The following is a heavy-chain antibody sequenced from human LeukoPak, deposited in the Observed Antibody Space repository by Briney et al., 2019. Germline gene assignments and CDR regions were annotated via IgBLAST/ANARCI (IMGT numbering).Heavy chain of an antibody. CDR1: GFPFSTFG. D-gene: IGHD3-22*01. CDR3: ARSRSGYYEDY. CDR2: IKEDGSEK. Sequence: GGSLLLSCAASGFPFSTFGMCWVRQAPGKGLEGVANIKEDGSEKYYVDSVKGRFTISRDNAKNSLSLQVNSLSAEDTAVYYCARSRSGYYEDYWGQGTLVTVSS. V-gene: IGHV3-7*01. J-gene: IGHJ4*02.